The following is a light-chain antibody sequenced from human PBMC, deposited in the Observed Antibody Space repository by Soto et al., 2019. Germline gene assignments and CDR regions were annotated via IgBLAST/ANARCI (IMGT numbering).Light chain of an antibody. J-gene: IGKJ2*01. CDR2: GAS. Sequence: EIGLTQSPGTLSLSPGERATLSCRASQSVSSSYLAWYQQKPGQAPRLLIYGASSSATGIPDRFSGSGSGTDVTLTISRRESEDFAVYYCQQYCSTPLYTFGQGTKLEIK. CDR3: QQYCSTPLYT. CDR1: QSVSSSY. V-gene: IGKV3-20*01.